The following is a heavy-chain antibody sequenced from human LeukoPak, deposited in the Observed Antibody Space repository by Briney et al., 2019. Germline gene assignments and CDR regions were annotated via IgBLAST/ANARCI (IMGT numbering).Heavy chain of an antibody. CDR3: AKSSGDSYFDY. Sequence: GGSLRLSCAASGFTFSSYAMSWVRQAPGKGLEWVSAISGSGGSTYYADSVKGRFTISRDNAKNSLYLQVNSLRAEDTALYYCAKSSGDSYFDYWGQGTLVTVSS. CDR2: ISGSGGST. CDR1: GFTFSSYA. V-gene: IGHV3-23*01. J-gene: IGHJ4*02. D-gene: IGHD3-10*01.